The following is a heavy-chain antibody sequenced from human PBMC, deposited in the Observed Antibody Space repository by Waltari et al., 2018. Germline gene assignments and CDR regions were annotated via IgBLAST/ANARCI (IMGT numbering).Heavy chain of an antibody. CDR2: ISSHGSNR. CDR3: ARGGIAAAADFDY. V-gene: IGHV3-30*03. J-gene: IGHJ4*02. D-gene: IGHD6-13*01. CDR1: GISFTNSA. Sequence: QVQLVESGGGVVQPGRSLRLSCAASGISFTNSAMHWVRQAPGKGLEWVAIISSHGSNRYYADSVKGRFTISRDSSKNTLFLQMNSLRGEDTAVYYCARGGIAAAADFDYWGQGTLVTVSS.